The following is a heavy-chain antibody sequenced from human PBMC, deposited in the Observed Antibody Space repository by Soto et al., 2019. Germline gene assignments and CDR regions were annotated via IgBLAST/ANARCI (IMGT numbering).Heavy chain of an antibody. J-gene: IGHJ2*01. V-gene: IGHV3-7*05. CDR2: IKQGGSEK. Sequence: EVQLVESGGGLVQPGGSLRLSCAASGFTFNTYWMKWVRQAPGKGLDWVADIKQGGSEKYYVDSVRGRFTISRDNARNSLYLQMNSRRAEDTAMYYCARGGWGRYVDLWGRGTLVTVSS. CDR1: GFTFNTYW. CDR3: ARGGWGRYVDL. D-gene: IGHD2-21*02.